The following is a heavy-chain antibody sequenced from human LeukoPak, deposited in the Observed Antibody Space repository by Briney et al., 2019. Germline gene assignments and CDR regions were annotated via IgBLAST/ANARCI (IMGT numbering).Heavy chain of an antibody. J-gene: IGHJ4*02. D-gene: IGHD3-3*01. Sequence: GGSLRLSCAASGFTFSSYSMNWVRQAPGKGLEWVSYISSASNTIYYADSVKGRFTISRDNAKNSLYLQMNSLRAEDTAVFYCARVRNTIFGVTSFDYWGQGTLVTVSS. CDR2: ISSASNTI. V-gene: IGHV3-48*01. CDR1: GFTFSSYS. CDR3: ARVRNTIFGVTSFDY.